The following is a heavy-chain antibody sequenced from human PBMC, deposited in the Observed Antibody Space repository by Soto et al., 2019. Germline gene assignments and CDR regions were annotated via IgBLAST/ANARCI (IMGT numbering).Heavy chain of an antibody. CDR1: GFSLTTKGVG. J-gene: IGHJ3*02. CDR2: IYWDNDK. D-gene: IGHD3-16*02. CDR3: AHLTITYGGVIGDEAFDI. V-gene: IGHV2-5*02. Sequence: QITLKESGPPLVQPTQPLTLTCDFSGFSLTTKGVGVGWIRQPPGEALEWVAVIYWDNDKRYSPSLQSRLTINKDTSKNQVVLSMNNMDPVDTATYFCAHLTITYGGVIGDEAFDIWGQGTMVIVSS.